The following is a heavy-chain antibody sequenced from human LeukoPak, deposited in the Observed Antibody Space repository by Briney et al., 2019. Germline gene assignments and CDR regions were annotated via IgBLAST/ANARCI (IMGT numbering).Heavy chain of an antibody. CDR3: QKDLSRAVPADWFDP. V-gene: IGHV3-23*01. Sequence: RGSLSPSCAPSGFTLSNYDMRCVCQAPGKGLEWVSSISDSGGSTYYADSVKGRFTISRYNSKNTLYLQMTNLRAADTAVYYCQKDLSRAVPADWFDPWDQGSLVTVSS. D-gene: IGHD6-19*01. J-gene: IGHJ5*02. CDR2: ISDSGGST. CDR1: GFTLSNYD.